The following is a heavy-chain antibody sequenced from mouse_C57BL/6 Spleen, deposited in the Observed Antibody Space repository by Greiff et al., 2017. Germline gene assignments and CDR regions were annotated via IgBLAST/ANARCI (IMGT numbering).Heavy chain of an antibody. CDR3: ARHEGYYYGSSYFDY. CDR1: GYTFTEYT. J-gene: IGHJ2*01. CDR2: FYPGSGSI. Sequence: QVQLKESGAELVKPGASVKLSCKASGYTFTEYTIHWVKQRSGQGLEWIGWFYPGSGSIKYNEKFKDKATLTANKSSSTVYMELSRLTSEDSAVYFCARHEGYYYGSSYFDYWGQGTTLTVSS. D-gene: IGHD1-1*01. V-gene: IGHV1-62-2*01.